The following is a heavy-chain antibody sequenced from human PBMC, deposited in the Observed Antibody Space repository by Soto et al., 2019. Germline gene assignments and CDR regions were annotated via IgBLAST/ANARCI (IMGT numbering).Heavy chain of an antibody. CDR1: GYPFSDNQ. Sequence: ASVKVSCKASGYPFSDNQIHCLRRSPRQGLEWMGRINPKSDDTNYAQKFQGRVTMTRDTSIDTAYLELTGLTSDDTATYYCARKHSLDYIRWGLDPWGQGTLVTVSS. J-gene: IGHJ5*02. D-gene: IGHD4-4*01. CDR2: INPKSDDT. CDR3: ARKHSLDYIRWGLDP. V-gene: IGHV1-2*02.